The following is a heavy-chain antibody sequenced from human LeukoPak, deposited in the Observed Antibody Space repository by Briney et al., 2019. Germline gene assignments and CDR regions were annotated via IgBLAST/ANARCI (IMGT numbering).Heavy chain of an antibody. D-gene: IGHD6-19*01. V-gene: IGHV4-38-2*01. CDR3: ARHGYSSGWYLFAFDP. CDR1: GYSISSGYY. J-gene: IGHJ5*02. Sequence: PSETLSLTCAVSGYSISSGYYWGWIRQPPGKGLEWIGSIYHSGSIYYNPSLKSRVTISVDTSKNQFSLKLSSVTAADTAVYYCARHGYSSGWYLFAFDPWGQGTLVTVSS. CDR2: IYHSGSI.